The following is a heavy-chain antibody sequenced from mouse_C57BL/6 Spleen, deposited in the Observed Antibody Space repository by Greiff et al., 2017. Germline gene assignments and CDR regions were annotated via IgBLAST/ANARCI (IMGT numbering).Heavy chain of an antibody. J-gene: IGHJ2*01. D-gene: IGHD1-1*01. CDR3: TIYGSSYEGDY. CDR1: GYTFTSYT. V-gene: IGHV1-4*01. Sequence: QVQLQQSGAELARPGASVKMSCKASGYTFTSYTMHWVKQRPGQGLEWIGYINPSSGYTKYNQKFKDKATLTADKSSSTAYMQLSSLTSEDSAVYYCTIYGSSYEGDYWGQGTTLTVSS. CDR2: INPSSGYT.